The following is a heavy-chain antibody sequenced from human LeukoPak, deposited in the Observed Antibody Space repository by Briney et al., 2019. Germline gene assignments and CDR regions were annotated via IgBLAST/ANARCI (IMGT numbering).Heavy chain of an antibody. Sequence: GGSLRLSCAASGFTFSSYEMNWVRQAPGKGLEWVSYISSSGSTIYYADSVKGRFTISRDNAKNSLYLQMNSLRAEDTAVYYCAREGQVVATNYYYYYYYMDVWGKGTTVTVSS. V-gene: IGHV3-48*03. CDR2: ISSSGSTI. J-gene: IGHJ6*03. D-gene: IGHD5-12*01. CDR3: AREGQVVATNYYYYYYYMDV. CDR1: GFTFSSYE.